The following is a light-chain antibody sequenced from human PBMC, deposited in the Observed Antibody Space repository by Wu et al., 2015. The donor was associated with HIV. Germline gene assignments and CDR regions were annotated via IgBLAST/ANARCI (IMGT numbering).Light chain of an antibody. CDR3: QQFNNYPT. J-gene: IGKJ4*01. CDR1: QLIANA. Sequence: AIQLTQSPSSLSASVGDRVTITCRASQLIANAVAWYQQKPGKPPKLLIFDASNLQSGVPSSFSGSGSGTHFTLTISSLQPDDFATYYCQQFNNYPTFGGGTKVEI. CDR2: DAS. V-gene: IGKV1D-13*01.